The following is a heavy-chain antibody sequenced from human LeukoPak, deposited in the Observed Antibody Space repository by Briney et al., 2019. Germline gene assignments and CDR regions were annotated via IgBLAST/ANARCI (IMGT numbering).Heavy chain of an antibody. CDR2: IYYSGST. CDR1: GGSISSYY. CDR3: ARKGYGHDSSGPAFDI. D-gene: IGHD3-22*01. J-gene: IGHJ3*02. V-gene: IGHV4-59*08. Sequence: SETLSLTCTVSGGSISSYYWSWIRQPPGKGLEWIGYIYYSGSTNYNPSLKSRVTISVDTSKNQLSLKLSSVTAADTAVYYCARKGYGHDSSGPAFDIWGQGAMVTVSS.